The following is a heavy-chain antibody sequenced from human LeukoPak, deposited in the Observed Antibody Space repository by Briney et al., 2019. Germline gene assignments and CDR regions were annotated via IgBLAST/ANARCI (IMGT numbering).Heavy chain of an antibody. Sequence: PSETLSLTCSVSGYSIRSGYQWGWIQQAPGKGLEWIGSIYYSGSTYYNPSLKSRVTISVDTSKNQFSLKLSSVTAADTAVYYCARVLPRYCSGGSCLTGRNDYWGQGTLVTVSS. CDR3: ARVLPRYCSGGSCLTGRNDY. J-gene: IGHJ4*02. V-gene: IGHV4-38-2*02. CDR2: IYYSGST. D-gene: IGHD2-15*01. CDR1: GYSIRSGYQ.